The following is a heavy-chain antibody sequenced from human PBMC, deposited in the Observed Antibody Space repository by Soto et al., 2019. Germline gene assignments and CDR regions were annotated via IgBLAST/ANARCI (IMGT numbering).Heavy chain of an antibody. J-gene: IGHJ6*02. CDR1: GYSFTSYW. CDR3: ARVRDYDFWSGDYPPHYYNYGMDV. Sequence: GESLKISCKGSGYSFTSYWIGWVRQMPGKGLEWMGIIYPGDSDTRYSPSFQGQVTISADKSISTAYLHWSSLKASDTAMYYCARVRDYDFWSGDYPPHYYNYGMDVGGQGTTVTVSS. D-gene: IGHD3-3*01. V-gene: IGHV5-51*01. CDR2: IYPGDSDT.